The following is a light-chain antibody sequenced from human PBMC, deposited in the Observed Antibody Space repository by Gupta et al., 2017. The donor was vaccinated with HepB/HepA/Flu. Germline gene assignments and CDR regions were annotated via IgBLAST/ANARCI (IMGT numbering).Light chain of an antibody. V-gene: IGKV1-12*01. Sequence: IQVTQSPSSVSASVGDRVTLTCRASQYINRWLAWYQQKPGTAPKLLIYNISTLQTGVSSRFSGSGSGTDFTLSITSLQPEDFATYYCQQGATFPFTFGGGTKVEIK. CDR3: QQGATFPFT. J-gene: IGKJ4*01. CDR1: QYINRW. CDR2: NIS.